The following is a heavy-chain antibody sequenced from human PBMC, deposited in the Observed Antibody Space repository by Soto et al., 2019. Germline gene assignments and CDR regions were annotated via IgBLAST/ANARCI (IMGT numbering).Heavy chain of an antibody. Sequence: EVQLVDSGGGLVKPGGSLRLSCAASGFSVTNAWMNWVRQAPGKGLEWVGRVYTSAEGGATNYAAPVKGRFTISRDDSKNTVYLQMNSLMTEDTAVYYCTTGSVEGFWGQGTPVNVSS. CDR3: TTGSVEGF. V-gene: IGHV3-15*07. J-gene: IGHJ6*02. D-gene: IGHD2-15*01. CDR2: VYTSAEGGAT. CDR1: GFSVTNAW.